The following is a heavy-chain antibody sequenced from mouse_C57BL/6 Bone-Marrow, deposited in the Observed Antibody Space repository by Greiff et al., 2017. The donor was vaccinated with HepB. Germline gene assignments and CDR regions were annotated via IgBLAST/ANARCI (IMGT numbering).Heavy chain of an antibody. J-gene: IGHJ3*01. V-gene: IGHV1-82*01. Sequence: VQLQQSGPELVKPGASVKISCKASGYAFSSSWMNWVKQRPGKGLEWIGRIYPGDGDTNYNGKFKGKATLTADKSSSTAYMQLSSLTSEDSAVYVCARSSTLLLRYLAYWGQGTLVTVSA. CDR1: GYAFSSSW. CDR3: ARSSTLLLRYLAY. D-gene: IGHD1-1*01. CDR2: IYPGDGDT.